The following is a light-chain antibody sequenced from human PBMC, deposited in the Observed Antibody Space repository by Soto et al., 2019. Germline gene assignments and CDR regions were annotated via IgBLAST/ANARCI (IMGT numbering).Light chain of an antibody. CDR2: GAS. Sequence: EIVMTQSPATLSVSPGERATISCRASQSVSSNLAWYQQKPGQAPRLLIYGASTRATGIPARFSGSGSGTEFILTISSLQSEDFAVYYCQQYHKWPLTFGGGTKVEIK. CDR3: QQYHKWPLT. CDR1: QSVSSN. V-gene: IGKV3-15*01. J-gene: IGKJ4*01.